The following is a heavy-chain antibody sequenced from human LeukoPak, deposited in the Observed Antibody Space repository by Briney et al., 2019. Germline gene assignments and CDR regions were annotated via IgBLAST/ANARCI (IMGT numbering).Heavy chain of an antibody. V-gene: IGHV3-48*02. D-gene: IGHD3-3*01. CDR3: ASGGSVFGVVILYYFDN. CDR1: GFTFSSYA. Sequence: GGSLRLSCAASGFTFSSYAMSWVRQAPGKGLEWVSYISGSSNTIYYADSVKGRFTISRDNAKNSLYLQMNSLRDEDTAVYYCASGGSVFGVVILYYFDNWGQGTLVTVSS. J-gene: IGHJ4*02. CDR2: ISGSSNTI.